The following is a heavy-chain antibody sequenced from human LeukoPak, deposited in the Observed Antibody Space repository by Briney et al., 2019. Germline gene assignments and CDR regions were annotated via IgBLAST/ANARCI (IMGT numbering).Heavy chain of an antibody. CDR1: GGSISSYY. CDR2: TYYSGST. CDR3: ARRRGSSSYNWFDP. D-gene: IGHD6-13*01. J-gene: IGHJ5*02. V-gene: IGHV4-59*08. Sequence: SETLSLTCTVSGGSISSYYWSWIRPPPRKGLAGIGYTYYSGSTNYNPSLKSRVTIPVDTSKNQFSLKLSSVTAADTAVYYCARRRGSSSYNWFDPWGQGTLVTVSS.